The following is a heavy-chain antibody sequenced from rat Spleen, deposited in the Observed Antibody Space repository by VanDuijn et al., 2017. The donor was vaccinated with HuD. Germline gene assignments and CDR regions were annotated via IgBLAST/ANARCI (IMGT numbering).Heavy chain of an antibody. CDR1: GFTFSNYD. CDR2: ISYDGSST. CDR3: TTDAHDY. D-gene: IGHD3-1*01. Sequence: EVQLVESGGGLVQPGRSMKLSCAASGFTFSNYDMAWVRQAPTKGVEWVESISYDGSSTYYRDSVKGRFTISRDNAKSTLYLQMDSLRSEDTATYYCTTDAHDYWGQGVMVTVSS. V-gene: IGHV5-20*01. J-gene: IGHJ2*01.